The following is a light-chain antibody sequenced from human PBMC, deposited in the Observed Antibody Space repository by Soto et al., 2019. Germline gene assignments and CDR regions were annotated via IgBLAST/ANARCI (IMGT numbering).Light chain of an antibody. CDR3: QQTYRTPPT. Sequence: DIQMTQSPSSLSASVGDRVTITCRASQTISGYLSWYQQKPGKAPKLLIYAAISLQSGVPSRFSGSGSGTDFTLTINGLQPEDFATYTCQQTYRTPPTFGQGTKVEFK. CDR2: AAI. V-gene: IGKV1-39*01. CDR1: QTISGY. J-gene: IGKJ1*01.